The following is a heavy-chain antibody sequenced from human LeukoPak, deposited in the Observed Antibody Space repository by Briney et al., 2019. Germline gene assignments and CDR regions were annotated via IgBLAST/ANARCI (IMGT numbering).Heavy chain of an antibody. Sequence: GGSLRLPCAASGFTFSNFWMSWVRQAPGKGLEWVANIKQDGSEKYYVDSVKGRFTISRDNAKNSLYLQMNSLRAEDTAVYYCARVSYGDYRPSARGVYYYYMDVWGKGTTVTVSS. J-gene: IGHJ6*03. CDR1: GFTFSNFW. CDR3: ARVSYGDYRPSARGVYYYYMDV. CDR2: IKQDGSEK. D-gene: IGHD4-17*01. V-gene: IGHV3-7*03.